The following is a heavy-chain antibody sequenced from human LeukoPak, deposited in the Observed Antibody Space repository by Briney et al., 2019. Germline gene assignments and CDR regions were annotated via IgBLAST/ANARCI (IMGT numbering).Heavy chain of an antibody. Sequence: GGSLRLSCAASGFTFSSYAMNWVRQAPGKGLEWVSAISGSGGSTYYADSVKGRFTISRDNSKNTLYLQMNSLRAEDTAVYYCAKAIVRIAARSGGDYWGQGTLVTVSS. D-gene: IGHD6-6*01. CDR1: GFTFSSYA. V-gene: IGHV3-23*01. CDR3: AKAIVRIAARSGGDY. J-gene: IGHJ4*02. CDR2: ISGSGGST.